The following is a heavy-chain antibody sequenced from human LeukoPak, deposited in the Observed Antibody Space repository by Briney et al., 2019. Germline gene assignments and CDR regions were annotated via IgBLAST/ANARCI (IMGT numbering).Heavy chain of an antibody. CDR2: ISGSGGST. D-gene: IGHD2-21*01. CDR3: AEEGENYAFDI. CDR1: GFTFSNYA. V-gene: IGHV3-23*01. Sequence: PGGSLRLSCAASGFTFSNYAMTWVRQAPGKGLEWVSAISGSGGSTYYADSVKGRFTISRDNSKNTLYLQMNSLRAEDTAIHYCAEEGENYAFDIWGQGTMVTVSS. J-gene: IGHJ3*02.